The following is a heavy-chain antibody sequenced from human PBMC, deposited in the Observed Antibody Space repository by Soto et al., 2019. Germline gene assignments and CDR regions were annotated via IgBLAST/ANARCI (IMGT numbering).Heavy chain of an antibody. D-gene: IGHD5-18*01. J-gene: IGHJ4*02. CDR3: AREGRGYSYAYFDY. V-gene: IGHV4-59*01. Sequence: SETLSLTCTVSGGSISSYYWSWIRQPPGKGLEWIGYIYYSGSTNYNPSLKSRVTISVDTSKNQFSLKLSSVTAADTAVYYCAREGRGYSYAYFDYWGQGTLVTVSS. CDR1: GGSISSYY. CDR2: IYYSGST.